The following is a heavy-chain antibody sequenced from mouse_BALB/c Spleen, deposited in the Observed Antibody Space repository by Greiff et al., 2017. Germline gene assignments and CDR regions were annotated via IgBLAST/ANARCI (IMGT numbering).Heavy chain of an antibody. Sequence: EVQRVESGGGLVKPGGSLKLSCAASGFTFSSYAMSWVRQSPEKRLEWVAEISSGGSYTYYPDTVTGRFTISRDNAKNTLYLEMSSLRSEDTAMYYCARKNSSGYVGFDYWGQGTTLTVSS. CDR3: ARKNSSGYVGFDY. CDR1: GFTFSSYA. D-gene: IGHD3-1*01. V-gene: IGHV5-9-4*01. CDR2: ISSGGSYT. J-gene: IGHJ2*01.